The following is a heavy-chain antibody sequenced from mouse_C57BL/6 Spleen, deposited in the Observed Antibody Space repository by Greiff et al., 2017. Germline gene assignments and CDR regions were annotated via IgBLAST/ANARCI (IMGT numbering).Heavy chain of an antibody. D-gene: IGHD2-2*01. CDR2: IYPSDSET. Sequence: QVQLKQPGAELVRPGSSVKLSCKASGYTFTSYWMDWVKQRPGQGLEWIGNIYPSDSETHYNQKFKDKATLTVDKSSSTAYMQLSSLTSEDSAVYYCARDGYGYAMDYWGQGTSVTVSS. CDR3: ARDGYGYAMDY. CDR1: GYTFTSYW. V-gene: IGHV1-61*01. J-gene: IGHJ4*01.